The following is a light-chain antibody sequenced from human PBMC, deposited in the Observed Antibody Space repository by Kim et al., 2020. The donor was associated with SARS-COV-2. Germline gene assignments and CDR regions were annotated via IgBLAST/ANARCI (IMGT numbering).Light chain of an antibody. CDR2: AVS. Sequence: AIQLTQSPSSLSASVGDRVTITCRASQGISSALAWYQQKPGKAPKLLIYAVSSLESGVPSRFSGSGSGTDFTLTISSQQPEDFATYYCQQFNTYPLFGQGTKLEI. CDR3: QQFNTYPL. CDR1: QGISSA. J-gene: IGKJ2*01. V-gene: IGKV1-13*02.